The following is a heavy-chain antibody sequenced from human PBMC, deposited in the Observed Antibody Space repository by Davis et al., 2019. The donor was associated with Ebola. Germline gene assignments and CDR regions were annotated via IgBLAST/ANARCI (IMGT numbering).Heavy chain of an antibody. V-gene: IGHV4-61*01. CDR2: IYYSGST. CDR1: GGSVSSGSYY. Sequence: MPSETLSLTCTVSGGSVSSGSYYWSWIRQPPGKGLEWIGYIYYSGSTNYNPSLKSRVTISVDTSKNQFSLKLSSVTAADTAVYYCARGPRGMEYSRDYYYGMDVWGQGTTVTVSS. J-gene: IGHJ6*02. D-gene: IGHD6-6*01. CDR3: ARGPRGMEYSRDYYYGMDV.